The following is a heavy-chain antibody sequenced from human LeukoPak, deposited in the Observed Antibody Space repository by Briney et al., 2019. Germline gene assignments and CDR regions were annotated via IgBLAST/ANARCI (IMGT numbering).Heavy chain of an antibody. CDR1: GASISRYY. V-gene: IGHV4-4*07. J-gene: IGHJ4*02. CDR3: ARDLDSYSSTWYPYTSGWYLDY. D-gene: IGHD6-13*01. Sequence: SETLSLIFTVSGASISRYYWSWIRQPAGKGLEWIGRFYSSGSTNYNPSPKSRVTMSVDTAKNQFSLKLSSVTAADTAVYYCARDLDSYSSTWYPYTSGWYLDYWGQGTLVTVSS. CDR2: FYSSGST.